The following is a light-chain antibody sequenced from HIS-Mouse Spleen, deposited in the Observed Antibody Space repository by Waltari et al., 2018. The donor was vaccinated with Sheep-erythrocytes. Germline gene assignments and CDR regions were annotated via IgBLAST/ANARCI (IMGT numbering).Light chain of an antibody. CDR3: CSYAGSYNHV. CDR2: DVS. CDR1: RGDVGVYNY. J-gene: IGLJ1*01. V-gene: IGLV2-11*01. Sequence: QSALTQPRSVSGSPGPPVTTPFTGTRGDVGVYNYCPRYQQHPGKAPNLMIYDVSKRPSGVPGRFSGSKSGNTASLTISGLQAEDEADYYCCSYAGSYNHVFATGTKVTVL.